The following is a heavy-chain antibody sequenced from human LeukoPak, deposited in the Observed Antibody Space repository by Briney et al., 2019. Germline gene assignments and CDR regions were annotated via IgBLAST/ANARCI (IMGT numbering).Heavy chain of an antibody. V-gene: IGHV1-8*01. D-gene: IGHD3-10*01. CDR1: GYTFTTLD. CDR2: MNPNSGNT. Sequence: GASVKVSCQASGYTFTTLDINWVRQAPGQGLEWMGWMNPNSGNTGYAQKFQGRVTMTRNTSISIADMELSSLRSEDTAVYYCTRSRGRLGWFDPWGQGTLVTVSS. J-gene: IGHJ5*02. CDR3: TRSRGRLGWFDP.